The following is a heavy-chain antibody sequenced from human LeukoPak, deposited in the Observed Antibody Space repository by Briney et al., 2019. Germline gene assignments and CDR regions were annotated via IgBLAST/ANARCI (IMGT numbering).Heavy chain of an antibody. J-gene: IGHJ3*02. D-gene: IGHD2-8*01. CDR3: ARNGAFDI. V-gene: IGHV4-59*01. Sequence: SETLSLTCAVYGGSFSGYYWSWIRQPPGKGLEWIGYIYYSGSTNYNPSLKSRVTISVDTSKNQFSLKLSSVTAADTAVYYCARNGAFDIWGQGTMVTVSS. CDR2: IYYSGST. CDR1: GGSFSGYY.